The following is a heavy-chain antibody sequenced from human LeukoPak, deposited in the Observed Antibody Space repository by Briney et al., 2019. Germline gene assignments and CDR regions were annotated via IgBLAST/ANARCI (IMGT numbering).Heavy chain of an antibody. CDR2: ISSSSRTR. CDR3: VRESIGFDY. V-gene: IGHV3-48*04. D-gene: IGHD2-15*01. Sequence: GGSLRLSCAASGFNFSTYNVNWVRQAPGEGLDWVSYISSSSRTRYYADSVRGRFTISRDNAKDSLYLQMNSLRAEDTAVYYCVRESIGFDYWGQGTLVTVSS. J-gene: IGHJ4*02. CDR1: GFNFSTYN.